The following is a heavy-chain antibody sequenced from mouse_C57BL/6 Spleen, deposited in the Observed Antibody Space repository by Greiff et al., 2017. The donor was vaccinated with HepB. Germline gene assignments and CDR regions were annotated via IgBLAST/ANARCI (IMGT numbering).Heavy chain of an antibody. Sequence: QVQLQQSGAELVRPGTSVKVSCKASGYAFTNYLIEWVEQRPGQGLEWIGVINPGSGGTNYNEKFKGKATLTADKSSSTAYMQLSSLTSEDSAVYFCAREGVTAFDYWGQGTTLTVSS. V-gene: IGHV1-54*01. CDR2: INPGSGGT. CDR3: AREGVTAFDY. D-gene: IGHD2-1*01. J-gene: IGHJ2*01. CDR1: GYAFTNYL.